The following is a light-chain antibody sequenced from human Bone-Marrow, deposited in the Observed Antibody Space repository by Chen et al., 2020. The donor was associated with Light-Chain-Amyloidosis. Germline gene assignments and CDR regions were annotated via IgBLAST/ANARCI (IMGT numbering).Light chain of an antibody. J-gene: IGLJ1*01. CDR3: SSYTITNTLV. CDR2: EVT. V-gene: IGLV2-14*01. CDR1: SSDVGGDNH. Sequence: QSALTQPASVSRSPGQSITIPCTGTSSDVGGDNHVSWYHQHPDKAPKLMIYEVTNRPSWVPDRFSGSKSDNTASLTISGLQTEDEADYFCSSYTITNTLVFGSGTRVTVL.